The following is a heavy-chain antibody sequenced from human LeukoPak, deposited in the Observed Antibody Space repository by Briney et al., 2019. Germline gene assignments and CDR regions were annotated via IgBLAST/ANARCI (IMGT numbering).Heavy chain of an antibody. J-gene: IGHJ3*02. D-gene: IGHD5-24*01. CDR1: GYTFTGYY. V-gene: IGHV1-46*01. CDR3: ARVRDGHNDAYDI. CDR2: INPSAGNT. Sequence: ASVKVSCKTSGYTFTGYYIHWVRQAPGQGLEWMGIINPSAGNTNYAQNFQGRVTMTRDTSTSTVYMELSSLRSEDTAVYYCARVRDGHNDAYDIWGQGTMVTVPS.